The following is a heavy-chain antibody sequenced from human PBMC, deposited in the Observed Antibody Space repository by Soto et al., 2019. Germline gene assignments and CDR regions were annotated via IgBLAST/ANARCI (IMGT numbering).Heavy chain of an antibody. V-gene: IGHV3-49*03. CDR2: IRSKAYGGTT. CDR3: TRDLPPYSSSWWYYYCGMDV. J-gene: IGHJ6*02. Sequence: GGSLRLSCTASGFTFGDYAMSWFRQAPGKGLEWVGFIRSKAYGGTTEYAASVKGRFTISRDDSKSIAYLQMNSLKTEDTAVYYCTRDLPPYSSSWWYYYCGMDVWGQGTTVTVSS. CDR1: GFTFGDYA. D-gene: IGHD6-13*01.